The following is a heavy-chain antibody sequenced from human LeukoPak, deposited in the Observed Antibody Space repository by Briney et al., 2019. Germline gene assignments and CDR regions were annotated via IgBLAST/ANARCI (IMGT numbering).Heavy chain of an antibody. Sequence: PSETLSLTCTVSGVSISSSYSYWGWIRQPPGMGLEWIGSIYYTGNTYYNASLKSQVSISIDTSKNQFSLKLTSVTAADTAVYYCARGQGATMPKVGKNWFDPWGQGTRVIVSS. CDR2: IYYTGNT. V-gene: IGHV4-39*01. CDR1: GVSISSSYSY. J-gene: IGHJ5*02. D-gene: IGHD1-26*01. CDR3: ARGQGATMPKVGKNWFDP.